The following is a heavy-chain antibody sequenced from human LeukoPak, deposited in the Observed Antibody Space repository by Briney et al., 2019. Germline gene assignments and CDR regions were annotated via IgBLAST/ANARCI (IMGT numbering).Heavy chain of an antibody. J-gene: IGHJ4*02. CDR3: ARHLGPSFYNPFDY. CDR2: IYRGDSDT. V-gene: IGHV5-51*01. Sequence: GASLKISCKSSGSRFTSYWIGWVRQMPGKGLEWMGIIYRGDSDTRYSPSFQGQVTISADNSISTAYLQWSSLKASDTAMYYCARHLGPSFYNPFDYWGQGTLVTVSS. CDR1: GSRFTSYW. D-gene: IGHD1-1*01.